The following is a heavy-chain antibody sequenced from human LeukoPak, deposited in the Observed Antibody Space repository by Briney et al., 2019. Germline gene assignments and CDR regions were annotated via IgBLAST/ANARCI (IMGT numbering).Heavy chain of an antibody. V-gene: IGHV1-18*01. CDR1: GGTFSSYG. D-gene: IGHD3-10*01. CDR2: ISAYNGNT. CDR3: ARTDIWFGEPPFDP. J-gene: IGHJ5*02. Sequence: EASVKVSCKASGGTFSSYGISWVRQAPGQGLEWMGWISAYNGNTNYAQKLQGRVTMTTDTSTSTAYMELRSLRSDDTAVYYCARTDIWFGEPPFDPWGQGTLVTVSS.